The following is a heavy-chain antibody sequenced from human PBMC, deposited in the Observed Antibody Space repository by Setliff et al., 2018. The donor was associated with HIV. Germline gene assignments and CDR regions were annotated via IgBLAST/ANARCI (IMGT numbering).Heavy chain of an antibody. CDR3: ARVPYRSAWFSGGHDAFDI. V-gene: IGHV1-18*01. CDR1: GYSFARYG. J-gene: IGHJ3*02. CDR2: ISGFNGNT. D-gene: IGHD6-19*01. Sequence: ASVKVSWKASGYSFARYGLNWVRQAPGQGLEWMGWISGFNGNTKYAQSFQGRVAMTTETATSTAYMEMRTLRSDDTAVYFCARVPYRSAWFSGGHDAFDIWGQGTMVTVSS.